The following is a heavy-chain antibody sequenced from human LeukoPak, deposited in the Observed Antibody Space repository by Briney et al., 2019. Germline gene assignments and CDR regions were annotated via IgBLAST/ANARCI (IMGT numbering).Heavy chain of an antibody. CDR2: IKQDGSEK. V-gene: IGHV3-7*03. J-gene: IGHJ4*02. D-gene: IGHD3-9*01. Sequence: GGSLRLSCVASGFICGNFWMSWVRQAPGKGLEWVANIKQDGSEKYYVDSVKGRFTISRDNAKNSLYLQMNSLRAEDTAVYYCARARYFDWLLKTHFDYWGQGTLVTVSS. CDR1: GFICGNFW. CDR3: ARARYFDWLLKTHFDY.